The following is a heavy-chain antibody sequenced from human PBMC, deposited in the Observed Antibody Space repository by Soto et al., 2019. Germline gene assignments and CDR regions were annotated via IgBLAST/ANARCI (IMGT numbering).Heavy chain of an antibody. CDR3: ARELRFGDLLRRPWFDP. CDR2: IIPILGIA. CDR1: GGTFSSYT. V-gene: IGHV1-69*08. J-gene: IGHJ5*02. D-gene: IGHD3-10*01. Sequence: QVQLVQSGAEVKKPGSSVKVSCKASGGTFSSYTISWVRQAPGQGLEWMGRIIPILGIANYAQKFQGRVTITADNSTSTGYMEPRSLRSVDTAVYYCARELRFGDLLRRPWFDPWGQGTLVTVSS.